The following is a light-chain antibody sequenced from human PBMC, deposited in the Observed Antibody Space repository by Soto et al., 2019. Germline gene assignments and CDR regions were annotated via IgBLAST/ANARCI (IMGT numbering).Light chain of an antibody. CDR3: QQYFTSPWT. Sequence: EIVMTQTPATLSVSPGERATLSCRASQSVSSNLAWYQHKPGQAPRLLIYGASTRATGIPARFSGSGSGTEFTLTISSLQSEDVAVYYCQQYFTSPWTFGQGTKVEI. J-gene: IGKJ1*01. V-gene: IGKV3-15*01. CDR1: QSVSSN. CDR2: GAS.